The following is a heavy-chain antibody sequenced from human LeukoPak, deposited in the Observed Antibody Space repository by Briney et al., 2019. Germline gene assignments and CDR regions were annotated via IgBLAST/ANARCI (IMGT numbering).Heavy chain of an antibody. CDR1: GYSISSGYY. V-gene: IGHV4-38-2*02. D-gene: IGHD6-19*01. J-gene: IGHJ3*02. CDR2: IYHSGST. CDR3: ARDPADGYSSSGWYGTGNDAFDI. Sequence: SETLSLTCTVSGYSISSGYYWGWIRQPPGKGLEWIGSIYHSGSTYYNPSLKSRVTISVDTSKNQFSLKLSSVTAADTAVYYCARDPADGYSSSGWYGTGNDAFDIWGQGTMVTVSS.